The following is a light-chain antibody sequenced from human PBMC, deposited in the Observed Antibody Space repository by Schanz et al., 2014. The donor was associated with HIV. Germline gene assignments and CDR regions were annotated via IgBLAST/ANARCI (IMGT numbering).Light chain of an antibody. V-gene: IGLV2-8*01. Sequence: QSVLTQPPSASGSPGQSVTISCTGTSGDVGGYDYVSWYQQHPGKAPKLIISEVNKRPSGVPDRFSGSKSGNTASLTVSGLQAEDEADYYCSSYAGTNNFWVFGGGTKLTVL. CDR1: SGDVGGYDY. CDR3: SSYAGTNNFWV. CDR2: EVN. J-gene: IGLJ3*02.